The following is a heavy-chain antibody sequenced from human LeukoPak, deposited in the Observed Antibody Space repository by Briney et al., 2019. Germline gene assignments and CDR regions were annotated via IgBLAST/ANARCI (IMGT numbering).Heavy chain of an antibody. Sequence: SETLSLTCTVSGVSISSSSYYWGWIRQPPGKGLEWIGEIYHSGSTNYNPSLKSRVTISVDKSKNQFSLKLSSVTAADTAVYYCARDLGQYCSSTSCWRDYYYYGMDIWGQGTTVTVSS. CDR2: IYHSGST. CDR3: ARDLGQYCSSTSCWRDYYYYGMDI. V-gene: IGHV4-39*07. CDR1: GVSISSSSYY. J-gene: IGHJ6*02. D-gene: IGHD2-2*01.